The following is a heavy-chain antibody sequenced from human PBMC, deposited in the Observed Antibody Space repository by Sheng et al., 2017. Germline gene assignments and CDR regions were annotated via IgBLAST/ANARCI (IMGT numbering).Heavy chain of an antibody. Sequence: EVELVESGGGLVQPGGSLRLSCAASGLTLSRYWMNWVRQAPGKGLEWMANIKQDGSEKYYVDSVKGRFTISRDNAKNSLYLQMNSLRAEDTAVYYCAGTNSGSYWGQGTLVTVS. CDR3: AGTNSGSY. D-gene: IGHD1-26*01. CDR1: GLTLSRYW. J-gene: IGHJ4*02. V-gene: IGHV3-7*01. CDR2: IKQDGSEK.